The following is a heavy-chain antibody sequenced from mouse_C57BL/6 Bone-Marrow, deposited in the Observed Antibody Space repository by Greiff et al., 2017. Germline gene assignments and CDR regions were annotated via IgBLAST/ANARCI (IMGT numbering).Heavy chain of an antibody. CDR3: ARGLLGRAY. D-gene: IGHD4-1*01. V-gene: IGHV1-64*01. CDR1: GYTFTSYW. Sequence: QVQLQQPGAELVKPGASVKLSCKASGYTFTSYWMHWVKQRPGQGLEWIGMIPPNSGGTNYNEKFKSKATLTVDKSSSTAYMQLSSLTAEDAAVYYCARGLLGRAYWGQGTLVTVSA. J-gene: IGHJ3*01. CDR2: IPPNSGGT.